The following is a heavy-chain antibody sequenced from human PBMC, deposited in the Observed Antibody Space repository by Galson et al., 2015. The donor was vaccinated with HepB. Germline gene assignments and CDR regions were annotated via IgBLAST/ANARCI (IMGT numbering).Heavy chain of an antibody. Sequence: SVKVSCKASGGTFSSYAISWVRQAPGQGLEWMGRIIPILGIANYARKFQGRVTITADKSTSTAYMELSSLRSEDTAVYYCAREFRFLLLSVFDDAFDIWGQGTMVTVSS. CDR2: IIPILGIA. CDR3: AREFRFLLLSVFDDAFDI. D-gene: IGHD3-10*01. CDR1: GGTFSSYA. V-gene: IGHV1-69*04. J-gene: IGHJ3*02.